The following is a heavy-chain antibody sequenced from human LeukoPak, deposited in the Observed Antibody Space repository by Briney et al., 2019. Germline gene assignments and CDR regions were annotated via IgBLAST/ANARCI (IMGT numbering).Heavy chain of an antibody. V-gene: IGHV1-18*01. CDR3: ARSGPAAIPVDAFDI. D-gene: IGHD2-2*01. J-gene: IGHJ3*02. CDR2: ISAYNGNT. Sequence: GASVKVSCKASGYTFTSYGISWVRQTPGQGLEWMGWISAYNGNTNYAQKLQGRVTMTTDTSTSTAYMELRSLRSDDTAVYYCARSGPAAIPVDAFDIWGQGTMVTVSS. CDR1: GYTFTSYG.